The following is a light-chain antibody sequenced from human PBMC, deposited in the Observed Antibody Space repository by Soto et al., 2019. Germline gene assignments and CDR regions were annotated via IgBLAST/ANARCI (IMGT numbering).Light chain of an antibody. V-gene: IGLV2-8*01. J-gene: IGLJ1*01. CDR3: SSYAGDNTYV. CDR1: DRDVGKYNY. Sequence: QSALTQPPSASGSPGQSVTISCSGTDRDVGKYNYVSWYQQHPGTAPKVLIYEVRKRPSGVPDRFSASKTGNTASLTVSGLQDDDGADYYCSSYAGDNTYVFGSGTKVTVL. CDR2: EVR.